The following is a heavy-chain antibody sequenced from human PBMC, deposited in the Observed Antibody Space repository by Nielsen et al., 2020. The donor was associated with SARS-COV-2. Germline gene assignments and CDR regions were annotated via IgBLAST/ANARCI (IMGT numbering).Heavy chain of an antibody. D-gene: IGHD6-13*01. CDR1: GGSISSSSYY. V-gene: IGHV4-39*01. CDR3: ARGVEMSIAAAGRGVNWFDP. Sequence: SETLSLTCTVSGGSISSSSYYWGWIRQPPGKGLEWIGSIYYSGSTYYNPSLKSRVTISVDTSKNQFSLKLSSVTAADTAVYCCARGVEMSIAAAGRGVNWFDPWGRGTLVTVSS. CDR2: IYYSGST. J-gene: IGHJ5*02.